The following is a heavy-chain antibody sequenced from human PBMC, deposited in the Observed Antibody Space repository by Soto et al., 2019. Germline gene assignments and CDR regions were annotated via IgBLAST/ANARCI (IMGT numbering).Heavy chain of an antibody. CDR3: ARDLRHSRLPGMDV. V-gene: IGHV3-48*03. J-gene: IGHJ6*02. CDR2: INGDGTIT. Sequence: AQLVESGGGLVLPGGSLRLSCEASRFSFSYYEMNWVRQAPGKGLEWVSYINGDGTITYYADSAKGRFTISRDNAKNTLYLQMSSLRGEDTAVYYCARDLRHSRLPGMDVWGQGTTVTVSS. CDR1: RFSFSYYE. D-gene: IGHD2-15*01.